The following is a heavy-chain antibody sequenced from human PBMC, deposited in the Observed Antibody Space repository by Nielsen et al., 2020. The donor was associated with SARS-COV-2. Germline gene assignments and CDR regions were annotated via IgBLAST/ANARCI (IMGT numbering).Heavy chain of an antibody. J-gene: IGHJ4*02. CDR3: ARGEYCSNTSCYLRGRAWYYFDY. V-gene: IGHV4-59*12. CDR2: IYYSGST. D-gene: IGHD2-2*01. Sequence: RQAPGKGLEWIGYIYYSGSTNYNPSLKSRVTISVDTSKNQFSLKLSSVTAADTAVYYCARGEYCSNTSCYLRGRAWYYFDYWGQGTLVTVSS.